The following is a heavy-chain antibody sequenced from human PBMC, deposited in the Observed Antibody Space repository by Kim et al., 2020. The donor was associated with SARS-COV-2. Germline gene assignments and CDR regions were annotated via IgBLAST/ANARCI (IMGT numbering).Heavy chain of an antibody. CDR3: ARDLGGGYSFGPNY. J-gene: IGHJ4*02. CDR2: IKYDGSEK. V-gene: IGHV3-7*01. CDR1: GFTLSDYW. D-gene: IGHD5-18*01. Sequence: GGPLRLSCAASGFTLSDYWMSWVRQAPGKGLEWVASIKYDGSEKYYVNSVKGRFTISRDSAKGSLYLQMNSLRVEDTAVYYCARDLGGGYSFGPNYWGQGTLVTVAS.